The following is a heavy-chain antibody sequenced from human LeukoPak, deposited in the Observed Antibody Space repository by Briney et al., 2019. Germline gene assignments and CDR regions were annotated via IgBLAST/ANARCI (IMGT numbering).Heavy chain of an antibody. CDR3: ARSRDGYNFGY. Sequence: PSETLSLTCTVSGGSISSGDYYWSWIRQPPGKGLEWIGYIYYSGSTNYNPSLKSRVTISVDTSKNQFSLKLSSVTAADTAVYYCARSRDGYNFGYWGQGTLVTVSS. CDR1: GGSISSGDYY. CDR2: IYYSGST. J-gene: IGHJ4*02. V-gene: IGHV4-30-4*01. D-gene: IGHD5-12*01.